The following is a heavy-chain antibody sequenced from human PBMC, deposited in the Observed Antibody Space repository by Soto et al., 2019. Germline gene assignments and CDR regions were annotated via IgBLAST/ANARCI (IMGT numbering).Heavy chain of an antibody. CDR1: GFAFSSFG. CDR3: AKGRFDVVTISPFDH. D-gene: IGHD3-3*02. J-gene: IGHJ4*01. V-gene: IGHV3-30*18. Sequence: PGGSLRLSCAASGFAFSSFGMHWVRQAPGKGLEWVAVISYDGSEESYAGSVKGRATVSRDNSKNTVYLQMNRLRGDDSAIYHCAKGRFDVVTISPFDHWGQGTLVTVSS. CDR2: ISYDGSEE.